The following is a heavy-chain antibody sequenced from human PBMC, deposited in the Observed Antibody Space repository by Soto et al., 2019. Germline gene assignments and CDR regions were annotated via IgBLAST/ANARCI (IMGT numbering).Heavy chain of an antibody. CDR3: AKEYYSDSSFDS. V-gene: IGHV3-23*01. CDR2: ISGSGGET. Sequence: GGSLRLSCATSGIIFSNYALSWVRQAPGKGLEWVSCISGSGGETYYADSVKGRFTISRDNSKNRLYLQMNSLRAEDTAIYYCAKEYYSDSSFDSWGQGTLVTVSS. CDR1: GIIFSNYA. D-gene: IGHD3-22*01. J-gene: IGHJ4*02.